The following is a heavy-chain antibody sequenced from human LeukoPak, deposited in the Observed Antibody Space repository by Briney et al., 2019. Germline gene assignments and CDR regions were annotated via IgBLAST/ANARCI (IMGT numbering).Heavy chain of an antibody. J-gene: IGHJ4*02. CDR2: ISYDGSNK. D-gene: IGHD2-15*01. CDR3: ARAEDIVVVVAATY. CDR1: GFTFSSYA. V-gene: IGHV3-30*04. Sequence: GGSLGLSCAASGFTFSSYAMHWVRQAPGKGLEWVAVISYDGSNKYYADSVKGRFTISRDNSKNTLYLQMNSLRAEDTAVYYCARAEDIVVVVAATYWGQGTLVTVSS.